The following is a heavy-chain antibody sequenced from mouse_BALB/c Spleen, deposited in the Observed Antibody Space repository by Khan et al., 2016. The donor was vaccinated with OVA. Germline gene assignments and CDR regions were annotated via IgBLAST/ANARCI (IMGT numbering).Heavy chain of an antibody. CDR1: AYSFTDYN. J-gene: IGHJ2*01. CDR3: ARTDYYGSSYYFDY. CDR2: IDPYNGGT. Sequence: VQLQQSGPELVKPGASVKVSCKASAYSFTDYNMFWVKQSHGKSLEWIGYIDPYNGGTSYNQKFKGKATLTVDKSSSTAFMHLSSLTSEDSAVFYGARTDYYGSSYYFDYWGQGTTLTVSS. D-gene: IGHD1-1*01. V-gene: IGHV1S135*01.